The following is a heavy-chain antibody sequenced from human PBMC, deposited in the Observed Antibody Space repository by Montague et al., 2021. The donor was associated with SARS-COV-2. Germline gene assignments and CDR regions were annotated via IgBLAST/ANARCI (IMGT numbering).Heavy chain of an antibody. V-gene: IGHV4-38-2*02. CDR3: ASQVAYLDYFDP. CDR2: IHHSGNT. D-gene: IGHD4-11*01. CDR1: GRSISADHY. Sequence: SETLSLTCTVSGRSISADHYWGWIRQTPGKGLEWIGSIHHSGNTYYNPSLKSRLTISIDTSKNQFSLKLTSLTAADTAVYYCASQVAYLDYFDPWGQGTLVNVSS. J-gene: IGHJ5*02.